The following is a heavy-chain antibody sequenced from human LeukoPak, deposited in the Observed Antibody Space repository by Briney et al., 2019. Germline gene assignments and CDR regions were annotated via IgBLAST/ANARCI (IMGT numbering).Heavy chain of an antibody. V-gene: IGHV4-59*01. CDR2: IYYSGST. Sequence: SETLSLTCTVSGGSISSYYWSWIRQPPGKGLEWIGYIYYSGSTNYNPSLKSRVTISVDTSKNQFSLKLSSVTAADTAVYYCARVVGVPVAFDIWGQGTMVTVSS. J-gene: IGHJ3*02. D-gene: IGHD1-26*01. CDR3: ARVVGVPVAFDI. CDR1: GGSISSYY.